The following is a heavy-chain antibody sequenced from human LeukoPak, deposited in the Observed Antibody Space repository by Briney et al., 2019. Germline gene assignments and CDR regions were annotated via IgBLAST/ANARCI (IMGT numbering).Heavy chain of an antibody. Sequence: GASVKVSCKASGYTFTSYGISWVRQATGQGLEWMGWMNPNSGNTGYAQKFQGRVTMTRNTSISTAYMELSSLRSEDTAVYYCARGRWLQGGYYFDYWGQGTLVTVSS. J-gene: IGHJ4*02. CDR1: GYTFTSYG. CDR2: MNPNSGNT. D-gene: IGHD5-24*01. CDR3: ARGRWLQGGYYFDY. V-gene: IGHV1-8*02.